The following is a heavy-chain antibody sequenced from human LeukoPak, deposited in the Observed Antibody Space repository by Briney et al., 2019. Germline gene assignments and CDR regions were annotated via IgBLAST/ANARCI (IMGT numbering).Heavy chain of an antibody. D-gene: IGHD6-13*01. CDR3: AKGVAAIDS. V-gene: IGHV3-30*18. CDR1: GFTFSSYG. CDR2: ISYAGSNK. Sequence: GRSLRLSCAASGFTFSSYGMHWVRQAPGKGLEWVAVISYAGSNKFYADSVKGRFTISRDNSKNTLYLQMNSLRAEDTAVYYCAKGVAAIDSWGQGILVTVSS. J-gene: IGHJ4*02.